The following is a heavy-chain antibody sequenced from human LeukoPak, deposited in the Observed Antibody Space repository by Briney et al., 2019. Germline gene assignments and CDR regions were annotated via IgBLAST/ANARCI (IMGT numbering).Heavy chain of an antibody. D-gene: IGHD2-2*02. Sequence: PSETLSLTCAVYGGSFSGYYWSWIRQPPGKGLEWIGEINHSGSTNYNPSLKSRVTISVNTSKNQFSLKLSSVTAADTAVYYCAKGGRYCSSTSCYIRGWFDPWGQGTLVTVSS. CDR1: GGSFSGYY. V-gene: IGHV4-34*01. J-gene: IGHJ5*02. CDR2: INHSGST. CDR3: AKGGRYCSSTSCYIRGWFDP.